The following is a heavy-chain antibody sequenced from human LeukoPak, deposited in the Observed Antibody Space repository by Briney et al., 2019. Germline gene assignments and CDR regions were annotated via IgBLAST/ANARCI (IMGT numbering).Heavy chain of an antibody. J-gene: IGHJ4*02. CDR1: GFTFSDFH. Sequence: PGGSLRLSCAASGFTFSDFHISWIRQAPGKGLEWVSYISGSAGTTYYAASVKGRFTSSRDNAKNSLYLQMNSLRAEDTAVYYCAREGSSSWFVNSWGQGTLVTVSS. V-gene: IGHV3-11*01. D-gene: IGHD6-13*01. CDR2: ISGSAGTT. CDR3: AREGSSSWFVNS.